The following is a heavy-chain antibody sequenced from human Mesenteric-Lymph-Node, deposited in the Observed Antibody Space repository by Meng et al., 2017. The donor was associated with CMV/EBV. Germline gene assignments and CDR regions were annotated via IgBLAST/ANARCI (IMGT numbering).Heavy chain of an antibody. CDR1: GFTFSSYA. J-gene: IGHJ3*02. CDR2: ISGTGGST. Sequence: GGSLRLSCAASGFTFSSYAMSWVRQVPGKGLEWVSGISGTGGSTNYADSVKGRFTISRDNSKNTLYLQMNSLRVEDTAVYYCTRARLLRDGDHDAFDIWGQGTMVTVSS. D-gene: IGHD3-10*01. V-gene: IGHV3-23*01. CDR3: TRARLLRDGDHDAFDI.